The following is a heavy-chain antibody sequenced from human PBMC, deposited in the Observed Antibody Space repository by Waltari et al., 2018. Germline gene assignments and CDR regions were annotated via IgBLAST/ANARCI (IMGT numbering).Heavy chain of an antibody. J-gene: IGHJ6*02. CDR3: ARSSWFGEYDYYYGMDV. CDR1: GYTFTSYY. V-gene: IGHV1-46*01. D-gene: IGHD3-10*01. Sequence: QVQLVQSGAEVKKPGASVKVSCKASGYTFTSYYMHWVRQAPGQGLEWMGIINPSGGSTSYAQKFQGRVTMTRDTSTSTVYMELSSLRSEDTAVYYCARSSWFGEYDYYYGMDVWGQGTTVTVSS. CDR2: INPSGGST.